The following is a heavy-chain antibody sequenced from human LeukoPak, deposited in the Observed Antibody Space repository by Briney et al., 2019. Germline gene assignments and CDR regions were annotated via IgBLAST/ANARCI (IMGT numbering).Heavy chain of an antibody. D-gene: IGHD3-3*01. CDR3: TTDNLSGVRFLEWFNWFDP. CDR2: IKSKTDGGTT. V-gene: IGHV3-15*01. CDR1: GFTFSNAW. J-gene: IGHJ5*02. Sequence: PGGSLRLSCAASGFTFSNAWMSWVRQAPGKGLEWVGRIKSKTDGGTTDYAAPVKGRFTISRDDSKTTLYLQMNSLKTKDTAVYYCTTDNLSGVRFLEWFNWFDPWGQGTLVTVSS.